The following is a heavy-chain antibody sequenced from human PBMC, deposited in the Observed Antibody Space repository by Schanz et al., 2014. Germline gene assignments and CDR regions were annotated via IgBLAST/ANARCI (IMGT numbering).Heavy chain of an antibody. Sequence: QVQLVQSGAEVKKPGTSVKVSCKASGYTFTNFFLHWVRQAPGQGLEWMGIINPSGGSTRYGQKFQGRITVTTDTSTSTVYLELSSLRSDDTAVYYCGRGFSRSYIDFWGQGTLITVSS. J-gene: IGHJ4*02. CDR3: GRGFSRSYIDF. CDR2: INPSGGST. CDR1: GYTFTNFF. D-gene: IGHD6-6*01. V-gene: IGHV1-46*03.